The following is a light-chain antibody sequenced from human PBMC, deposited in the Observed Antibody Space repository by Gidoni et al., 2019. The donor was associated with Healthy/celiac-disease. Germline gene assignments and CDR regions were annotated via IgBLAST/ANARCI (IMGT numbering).Light chain of an antibody. J-gene: IGLJ2*01. V-gene: IGLV2-23*02. Sequence: QSALTQPASVSGSPGQSITISCTGASSDVGSYNLVSWYLQHPGKAPELMIYEVSRRPSGVSNRFSGSKSGNTASLTISGLQAEDEADYYCCSYAGSSTFIFGGGTKLTV. CDR1: SSDVGSYNL. CDR2: EVS. CDR3: CSYAGSSTFI.